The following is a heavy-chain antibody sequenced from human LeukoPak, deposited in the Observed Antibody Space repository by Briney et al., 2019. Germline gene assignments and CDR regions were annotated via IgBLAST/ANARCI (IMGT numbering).Heavy chain of an antibody. V-gene: IGHV3-48*01. Sequence: GGSLRLSCAASGINFSGYSMHWVRQAPGKGLEWVSYISGSSRTIYYADSVKGRFTISRDNSKNTLYLQMNSLRAEDTAVYYCAKVVISGSYYFDYWGQGTLVTVSS. CDR2: ISGSSRTI. J-gene: IGHJ4*02. D-gene: IGHD1-26*01. CDR1: GINFSGYS. CDR3: AKVVISGSYYFDY.